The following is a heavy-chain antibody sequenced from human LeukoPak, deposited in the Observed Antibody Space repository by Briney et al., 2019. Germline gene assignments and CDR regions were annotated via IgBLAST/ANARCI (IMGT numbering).Heavy chain of an antibody. CDR3: AKGYCSSTSCYTVPFDY. D-gene: IGHD2-2*02. CDR2: ISGSGGST. V-gene: IGHV3-23*01. Sequence: PGGSLRLSCAASGFTFSSYAMSWVRQAPGKGLEWVSAISGSGGSTYYADSVKGRFTISRDNSKNTLYLQMDSLRAEDTAVYYCAKGYCSSTSCYTVPFDYWGQGTLVTVSS. J-gene: IGHJ4*02. CDR1: GFTFSSYA.